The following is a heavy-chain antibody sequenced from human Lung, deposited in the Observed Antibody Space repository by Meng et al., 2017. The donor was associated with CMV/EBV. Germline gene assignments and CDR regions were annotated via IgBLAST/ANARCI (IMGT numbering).Heavy chain of an antibody. D-gene: IGHD1-14*01. V-gene: IGHV4-34*01. CDR3: ARTLPPARGHRLDY. CDR1: GESFSGYS. J-gene: IGHJ4*02. Sequence: SETLSLXXAVHGESFSGYSWSWIRQPPGKGLEWIGEISHSGITNYNPSLKSRVTISLDTSKNQFSLKLNSVAAADTALFYCARTLPPARGHRLDYWGQGTXVTVPS. CDR2: ISHSGIT.